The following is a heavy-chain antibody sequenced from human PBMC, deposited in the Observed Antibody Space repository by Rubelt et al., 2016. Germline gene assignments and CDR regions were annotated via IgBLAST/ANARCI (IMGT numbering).Heavy chain of an antibody. D-gene: IGHD4-23*01. J-gene: IGHJ3*02. CDR1: GGSISSSSYY. CDR2: ISHSGSA. V-gene: IGHV4-39*01. CDR3: ARRAYYYCANSAAFDI. Sequence: QLQLQESGPGLVKPSETLSLTCTVSGGSISSSSYYWGWIRQPPVKGLEWIGSISHSGSAYYNPPLKSRVTISVDRAKNQFSLKLSSVTAADTAVYYCARRAYYYCANSAAFDIWGQGTMVTVSS.